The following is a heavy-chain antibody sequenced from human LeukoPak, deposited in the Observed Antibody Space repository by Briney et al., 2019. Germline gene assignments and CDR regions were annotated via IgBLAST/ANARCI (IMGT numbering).Heavy chain of an antibody. CDR2: INPNSGGT. D-gene: IGHD2-2*01. J-gene: IGHJ4*02. CDR1: GYTFTSYG. Sequence: ASVKVSCKASGYTFTSYGINWVRQAPGQRLEWMGWINPNSGGTNYAQKFQGRVTMTRDTSISTAYMELSRLRSDDTAVYYCARDRTPRGYCSSTSCYPGDYWGQGTLVTVSS. CDR3: ARDRTPRGYCSSTSCYPGDY. V-gene: IGHV1-2*02.